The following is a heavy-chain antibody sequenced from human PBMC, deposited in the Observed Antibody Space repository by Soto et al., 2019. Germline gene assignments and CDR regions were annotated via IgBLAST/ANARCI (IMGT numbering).Heavy chain of an antibody. CDR2: ISHSGST. D-gene: IGHD3-10*01. J-gene: IGHJ5*02. Sequence: QVHLQQWGAGLLKPSETLSLTCAVYGGSFSDYYWSWIRQAPGKGLEWIGEISHSGSTNYNPSLNSRVSISVATSKNQFSLRLSSVTVADRAVYYCARAYGSGSYYTPLDPWGEGTLVTVSS. V-gene: IGHV4-34*01. CDR1: GGSFSDYY. CDR3: ARAYGSGSYYTPLDP.